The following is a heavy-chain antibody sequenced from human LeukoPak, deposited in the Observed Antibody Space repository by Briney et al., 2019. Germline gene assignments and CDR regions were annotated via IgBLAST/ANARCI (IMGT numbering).Heavy chain of an antibody. CDR2: IIPIFGTA. CDR3: ARDYYDSSGYSPGAFDI. Sequence: SVKVSCKASGGTFSSYAISWVRQAPGQGLEWMGGIIPIFGTANYAQKFQGRVTITADKSTSTAYMELSSLRSEDTAVYYCARDYYDSSGYSPGAFDIWGQGTMVTVSS. D-gene: IGHD3-22*01. CDR1: GGTFSSYA. J-gene: IGHJ3*02. V-gene: IGHV1-69*06.